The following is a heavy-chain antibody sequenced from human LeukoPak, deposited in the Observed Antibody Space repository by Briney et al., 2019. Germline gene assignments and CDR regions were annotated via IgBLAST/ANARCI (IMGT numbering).Heavy chain of an antibody. J-gene: IGHJ5*02. CDR3: ARDRWSCSGGSCYSGYWFDP. D-gene: IGHD2-15*01. CDR1: GGSFSGYY. CDR2: INHGGST. V-gene: IGHV4-34*01. Sequence: SETLSLTCAVYGGSFSGYYWSWIRQPPGKGLEWIGEINHGGSTNYNPSLKSRVTISVDTSKNQFSLKLGSVTAADTAVYYCARDRWSCSGGSCYSGYWFDPWGQGTLVTVSS.